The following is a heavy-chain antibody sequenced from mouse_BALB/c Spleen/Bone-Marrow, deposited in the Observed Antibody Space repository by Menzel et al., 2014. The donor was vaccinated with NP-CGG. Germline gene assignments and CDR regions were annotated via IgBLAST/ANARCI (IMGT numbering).Heavy chain of an antibody. CDR1: GFTFSSYA. CDR2: ISSGGSYT. J-gene: IGHJ3*01. CDR3: ASGDVYFAY. V-gene: IGHV5-9-4*01. Sequence: EVQGVESGGGLVKPGGSLKLSCAASGFTFSSYAMSWVRQSPDKRLEWVAEISSGGSYTYYPDTATGRFTISRDNAKNTLYRETSSLRSEDTAMYYCASGDVYFAYWGQGTLVTVSA.